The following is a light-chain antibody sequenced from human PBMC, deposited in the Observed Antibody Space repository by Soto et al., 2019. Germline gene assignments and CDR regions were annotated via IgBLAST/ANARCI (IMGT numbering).Light chain of an antibody. CDR2: EVR. CDR3: SSYTSKSSLI. Sequence: QAVSVSGSPGQSITISCAGTMRDVGAYNLVSWYQQHPGRAPQLIIYEVRNRPSGISFRFSGSKSGNTASLTISGLQAEDEADYYCSSYTSKSSLIFGGGTKLTVL. J-gene: IGLJ2*01. V-gene: IGLV2-14*01. CDR1: MRDVGAYNL.